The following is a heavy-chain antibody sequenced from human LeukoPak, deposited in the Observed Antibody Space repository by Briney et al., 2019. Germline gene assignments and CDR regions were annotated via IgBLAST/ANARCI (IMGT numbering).Heavy chain of an antibody. Sequence: ASVKVSCKASGYTFTSYAMHWVRQAPGQKLEWMGWINAGNGNTKYSQKFQGRVTITRDTSASTAYMELSSLRSEDTAVYYCARERTMVRGVMAGKGNWFDTWGQGTLVTVSS. CDR3: ARERTMVRGVMAGKGNWFDT. V-gene: IGHV1-3*01. CDR2: INAGNGNT. CDR1: GYTFTSYA. J-gene: IGHJ5*02. D-gene: IGHD3-10*01.